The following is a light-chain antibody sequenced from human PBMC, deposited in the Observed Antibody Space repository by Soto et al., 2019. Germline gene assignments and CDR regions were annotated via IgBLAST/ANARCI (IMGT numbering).Light chain of an antibody. CDR3: GSWDSSLSAYV. CDR2: DDN. Sequence: QSVLTQPPSVSAAPGQKVTISCSGSSSNIGGNSVSWYQQLPGTAPKLLIYDDNKRPSGIPDRFSGSKSGTSATLGITGFQTGDEADYYCGSWDSSLSAYVFGTGTRAPS. V-gene: IGLV1-51*01. J-gene: IGLJ1*01. CDR1: SSNIGGNS.